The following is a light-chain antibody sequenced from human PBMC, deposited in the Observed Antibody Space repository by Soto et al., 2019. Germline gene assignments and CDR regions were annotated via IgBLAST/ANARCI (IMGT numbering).Light chain of an antibody. CDR1: QSVSSSY. Sequence: EIVLTQSPGTLSLSPGERATLSCRASQSVSSSYLAWYQQKPGHVPRLLIYDASSRATGIPDRFSGSGSGTDFTLTSSRLEPEDFAVYYCQQYGSSPGTFGQGTKLQIK. CDR3: QQYGSSPGT. J-gene: IGKJ2*02. V-gene: IGKV3-20*01. CDR2: DAS.